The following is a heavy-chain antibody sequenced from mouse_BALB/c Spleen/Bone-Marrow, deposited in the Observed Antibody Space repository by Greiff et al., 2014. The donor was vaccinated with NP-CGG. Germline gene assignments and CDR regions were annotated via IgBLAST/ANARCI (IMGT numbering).Heavy chain of an antibody. CDR3: TRSNYGYWYFDV. J-gene: IGHJ1*01. V-gene: IGHV1S81*02. Sequence: VQLQQSGAELVKPGASVKLSCKAPGYTFTRYYMYWVRQRPGQGLEWIGEINPTNGGTNFNEKFKSKATLTVDKSSSTAYMQLSSLTSEDSAVYYCTRSNYGYWYFDVWGAGTTVTVSS. CDR1: GYTFTRYY. D-gene: IGHD1-1*01. CDR2: INPTNGGT.